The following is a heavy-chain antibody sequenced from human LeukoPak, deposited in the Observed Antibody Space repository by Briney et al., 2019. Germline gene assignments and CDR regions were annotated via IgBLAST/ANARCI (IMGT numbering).Heavy chain of an antibody. J-gene: IGHJ3*02. V-gene: IGHV4-61*02. CDR2: IYTSGST. CDR1: GGSISSGSYY. Sequence: PSQTLSLTCTVSGGSISSGSYYWSWIRQPVGKGLEWIGRIYTSGSTNYNPSLKSRVTISVDTSKNQFSLKLSSVTAADTAVYYCARERWVDAFDIWGQGTMVTVSS. CDR3: ARERWVDAFDI. D-gene: IGHD5-24*01.